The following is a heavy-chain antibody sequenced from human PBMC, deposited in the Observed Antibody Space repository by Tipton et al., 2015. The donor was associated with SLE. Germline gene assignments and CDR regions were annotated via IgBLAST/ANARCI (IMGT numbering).Heavy chain of an antibody. CDR3: ARVGYSNYMDV. V-gene: IGHV4-61*02. J-gene: IGHJ6*03. D-gene: IGHD4-11*01. CDR2: IYASGST. Sequence: TLSLTCSVSGDSISSDNYSWSWIRQPAGKGLEWIGRIYASGSTHYNPSLKSRVTISVDTSKNQFSLKLSSVTAADTAVYYCARVGYSNYMDVWGKGTTVTVSS. CDR1: GDSISSDNYS.